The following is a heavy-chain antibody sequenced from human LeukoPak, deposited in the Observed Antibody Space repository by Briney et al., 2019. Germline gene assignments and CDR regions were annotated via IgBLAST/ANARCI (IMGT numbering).Heavy chain of an antibody. J-gene: IGHJ4*02. CDR3: AKDLNLSSGWYGYYFDY. Sequence: GGSLRLSCAASGFTFSSYAMSWVRQAPGKGLEWVSAISGSGGSTYYADSVKGRFTLSRDNSKNTLYLQMNSLRAEDTAVYYCAKDLNLSSGWYGYYFDYWGQGTLVTVSS. CDR1: GFTFSSYA. CDR2: ISGSGGST. V-gene: IGHV3-23*01. D-gene: IGHD6-19*01.